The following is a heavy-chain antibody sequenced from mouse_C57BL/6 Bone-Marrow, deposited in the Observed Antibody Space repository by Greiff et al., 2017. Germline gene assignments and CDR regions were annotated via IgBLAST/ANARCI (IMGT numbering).Heavy chain of an antibody. V-gene: IGHV1-74*01. J-gene: IGHJ2*01. CDR1: GYTFTSYW. CDR3: ARKGFYYGSSYDGWDDYFDY. D-gene: IGHD1-1*01. CDR2: IHPSDSDT. Sequence: VQLQQPGAELVKPGASVKVSCKASGYTFTSYWMHWVKQRPGQGLEWIGRIHPSDSDTNYNQKFKGKATLTVDKSSSTAYVQLSSLTSEDSAVYYCARKGFYYGSSYDGWDDYFDYWGQGTTLTVSS.